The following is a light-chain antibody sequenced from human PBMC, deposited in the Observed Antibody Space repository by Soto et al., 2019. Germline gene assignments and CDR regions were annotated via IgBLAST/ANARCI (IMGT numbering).Light chain of an antibody. Sequence: EIVLTQSPGTLSLSPGERATLSCRASQSVSSSYLAWYQQKPGQAPRLLIYGASSRATGILDRFSGSGSGTDFTLTISRLEPEDFAVYYCQQYGSSGYTFGQGTKLEIK. CDR3: QQYGSSGYT. V-gene: IGKV3-20*01. CDR1: QSVSSSY. J-gene: IGKJ2*01. CDR2: GAS.